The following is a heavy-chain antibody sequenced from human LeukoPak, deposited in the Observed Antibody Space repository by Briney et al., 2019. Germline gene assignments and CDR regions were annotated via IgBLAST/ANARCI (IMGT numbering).Heavy chain of an antibody. CDR1: GGSFSGYY. CDR3: ARGPSYDSSGYKTPFDY. V-gene: IGHV4-34*01. CDR2: INHSGST. Sequence: TSETLSLTCAVYGGSFSGYYWSWIRQPPGEGLEWIGEINHSGSTNYNPSLKSRVTISVDTSKNQFSLKLSSVTAADTAVYYCARGPSYDSSGYKTPFDYWGQGTLVTVSS. J-gene: IGHJ4*02. D-gene: IGHD3-22*01.